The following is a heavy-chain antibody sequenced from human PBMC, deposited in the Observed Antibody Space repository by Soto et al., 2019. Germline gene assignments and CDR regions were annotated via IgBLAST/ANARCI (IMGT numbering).Heavy chain of an antibody. CDR1: GYTFTSYG. V-gene: IGHV1-18*04. CDR2: ISAYNGNT. CDR3: AREFIAAAGAVSPPTDY. D-gene: IGHD6-13*01. Sequence: QVQLLQSGAEVKKPGASVKVSCKASGYTFTSYGISWVRQAPGQGLEWMGWISAYNGNTNYAQKLQGRVTMTTDTTTSTAYMELRSLRSDDTAVYYCAREFIAAAGAVSPPTDYWGQGTLVTVSS. J-gene: IGHJ4*02.